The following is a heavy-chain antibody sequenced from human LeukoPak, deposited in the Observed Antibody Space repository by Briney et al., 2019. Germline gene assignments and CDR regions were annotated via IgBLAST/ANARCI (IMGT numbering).Heavy chain of an antibody. CDR3: ARGSGIVGALRRSAFDI. D-gene: IGHD1-26*01. J-gene: IGHJ3*02. V-gene: IGHV4-34*01. CDR2: INHSGST. CDR1: GGSFSGYY. Sequence: PSETLSLTCAVYGGSFSGYYWSWIRQPPGKGLEWIGEINHSGSTNYNPSLKSRVTISVDTPKNQFSLKLSSVTAADTAVYYCARGSGIVGALRRSAFDIWGQGTMVTVSS.